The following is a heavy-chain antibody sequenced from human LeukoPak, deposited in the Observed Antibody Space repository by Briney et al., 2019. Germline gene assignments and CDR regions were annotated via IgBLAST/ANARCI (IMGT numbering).Heavy chain of an antibody. CDR3: ARESSARWLQFDDY. Sequence: GGSLRLSCAASGFTFSSYSMNWVRQAPGKGLEWVSSISSSSYIYYADSVKGRFTISRDNAKNSLYLQMNSLRAEDTAVYYCARESSARWLQFDDYWGQGTLVTVSS. J-gene: IGHJ4*02. CDR2: ISSSSYI. CDR1: GFTFSSYS. D-gene: IGHD5-24*01. V-gene: IGHV3-21*01.